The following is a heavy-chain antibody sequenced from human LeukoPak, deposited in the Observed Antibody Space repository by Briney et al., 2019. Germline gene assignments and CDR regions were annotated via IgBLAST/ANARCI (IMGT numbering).Heavy chain of an antibody. CDR1: GYSFSSYW. CDR3: ARRGYYDSSGYYDDGHHY. V-gene: IGHV5-51*01. D-gene: IGHD3-22*01. J-gene: IGHJ4*02. CDR2: IYPGDSDT. Sequence: AGESLKISCKGSGYSFSSYWIGWVRQMPGKGLEWMGIIYPGDSDTRYSPSFQGQVTISADKSISTAYLQWSSLKASDTAMYYCARRGYYDSSGYYDDGHHYWGQGTLVTVSS.